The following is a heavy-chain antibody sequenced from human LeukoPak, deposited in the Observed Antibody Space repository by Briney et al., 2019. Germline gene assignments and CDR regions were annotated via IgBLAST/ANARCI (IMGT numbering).Heavy chain of an antibody. V-gene: IGHV3-23*01. Sequence: PGGSLRLSCTASGFTFNNYAMYWVRQAPWKGLEWVAGIFGSGGSAHYADSVKGRFTISRDNSKNTVYLQMDSLRGEDTALYYCTKTTTGYSSGQHPGWPADHWGQGALVTVSS. CDR3: TKTTTGYSSGQHPGWPADH. CDR1: GFTFNNYA. J-gene: IGHJ4*02. CDR2: IFGSGGSA. D-gene: IGHD3-22*01.